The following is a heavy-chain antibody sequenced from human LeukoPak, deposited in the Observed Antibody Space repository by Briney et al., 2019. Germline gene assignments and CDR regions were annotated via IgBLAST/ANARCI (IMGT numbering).Heavy chain of an antibody. D-gene: IGHD6-6*01. CDR1: GGSISSYY. J-gene: IGHJ4*02. V-gene: IGHV4-59*08. CDR2: IYYSGST. CDR3: ARLYSSSFPLY. Sequence: SETLSLTCTVSGGSISSYYWSWLRQPPGKGLEWIGYIYYSGSTNYNPSLKSRDTISVDTSKNQFSLKLSTVTAADTAVYYCARLYSSSFPLYWGRGTLVTVS.